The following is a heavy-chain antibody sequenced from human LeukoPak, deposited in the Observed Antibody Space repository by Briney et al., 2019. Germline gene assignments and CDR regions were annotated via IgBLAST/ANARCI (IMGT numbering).Heavy chain of an antibody. CDR1: GFTFSDYY. D-gene: IGHD1-7*01. CDR3: ARGHFELTQ. J-gene: IGHJ1*01. Sequence: GGSPRDSCAASGFTFSDYYMSWIRQAPGKGLEWVSYITSSGSYTDYADSVKGRFTMSRDNAKNSLYLQMNSLRAEDSAVYYCARGHFELTQWRLGTLVTVSS. CDR2: ITSSGSYT. V-gene: IGHV3-11*06.